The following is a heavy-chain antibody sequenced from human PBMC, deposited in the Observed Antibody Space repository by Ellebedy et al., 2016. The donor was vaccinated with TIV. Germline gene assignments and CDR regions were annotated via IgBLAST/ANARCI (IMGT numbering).Heavy chain of an antibody. J-gene: IGHJ6*02. D-gene: IGHD3-16*01. V-gene: IGHV3-11*01. CDR1: EFIFRDYY. CDR3: GSRSYAYYYYGMDV. Sequence: GESLKISCEASEFIFRDYYMSWLRQAPGKGLEWDSYISSGASTTYYADSVKGRFTITRDNSKNTLYLHRNSLRAEDTDVYYCGSRSYAYYYYGMDVWGQGTTVTVSS. CDR2: ISSGASTT.